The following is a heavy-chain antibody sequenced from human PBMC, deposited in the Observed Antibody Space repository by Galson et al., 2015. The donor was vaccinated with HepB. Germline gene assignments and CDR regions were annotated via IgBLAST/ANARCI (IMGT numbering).Heavy chain of an antibody. CDR1: GFTFSSYA. V-gene: IGHV3-23*01. Sequence: ALRLSCAASGFTFSSYARSWVRQARGKGREWVSGISGSGGSTNYADSVKGRFTISRDNSKNTLYLQMNSLRAEDTAVYYCAKDTVDSPVYCFDSWGQGTLVTVSS. D-gene: IGHD4-11*01. J-gene: IGHJ4*02. CDR3: AKDTVDSPVYCFDS. CDR2: ISGSGGST.